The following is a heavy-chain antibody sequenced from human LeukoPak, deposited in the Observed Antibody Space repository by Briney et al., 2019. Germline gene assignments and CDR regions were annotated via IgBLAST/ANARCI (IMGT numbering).Heavy chain of an antibody. D-gene: IGHD3-22*01. CDR2: TTPIFGSA. V-gene: IGHV1-69*05. CDR3: ARAPFYFDSSGYSMDAFDI. J-gene: IGHJ3*02. CDR1: GGTFSNHA. Sequence: SVEVSCKASGGTFSNHAVSWVRQAPGQGLEWMGGTTPIFGSANYAQKFQGRVTIATDESTSTAYMELSSLRSEDTAVYYCARAPFYFDSSGYSMDAFDIWGQGTMVTVSS.